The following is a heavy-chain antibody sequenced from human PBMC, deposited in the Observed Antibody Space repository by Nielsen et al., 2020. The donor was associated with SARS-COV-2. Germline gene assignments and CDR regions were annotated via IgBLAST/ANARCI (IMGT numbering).Heavy chain of an antibody. V-gene: IGHV3-7*03. CDR1: GFTFSSYW. CDR2: IKQDGSEK. CDR3: AREGQQLGREVYYYYMDV. D-gene: IGHD6-13*01. Sequence: GGSLRLSCAASGFTFSSYWMSWVRQAPGKGLEWVANIKQDGSEKYYVDSVKGRFTISRDNAKNSLYLQMNSLRAEDTAVYYCAREGQQLGREVYYYYMDVWGKGTTVTVPS. J-gene: IGHJ6*03.